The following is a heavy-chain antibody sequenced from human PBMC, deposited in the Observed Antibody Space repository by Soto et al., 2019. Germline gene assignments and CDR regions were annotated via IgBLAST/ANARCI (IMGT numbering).Heavy chain of an antibody. CDR2: ISAYNGNT. D-gene: IGHD4-17*01. CDR3: ARAGTTTVFSYYYYYSRDV. Sequence: QVQLVQSGAEVKKPGASVNVSCKASGYTFTSYGISWVRQAPAQGLEWMGWISAYNGNTNYAQKLQGRVTMTTDTSTSPAYRELRGLRSDDTAVDYCARAGTTTVFSYYYYYSRDVWGQGTTVTVSS. V-gene: IGHV1-18*01. J-gene: IGHJ6*02. CDR1: GYTFTSYG.